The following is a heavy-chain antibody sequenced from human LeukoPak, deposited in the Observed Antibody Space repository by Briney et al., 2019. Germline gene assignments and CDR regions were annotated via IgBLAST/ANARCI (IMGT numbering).Heavy chain of an antibody. CDR3: AKPISPRDANVFDI. D-gene: IGHD3-9*01. J-gene: IGHJ3*02. V-gene: IGHV3-23*01. Sequence: PGGSLRLSCAASGFTFSSYAMSWVRQAPGKGLEWVSAISGSGGSTYYADSVKGRFTISRDNSKNILYLQMDTLRAEDTAMYYCAKPISPRDANVFDIWGQGTMVAVSS. CDR2: ISGSGGST. CDR1: GFTFSSYA.